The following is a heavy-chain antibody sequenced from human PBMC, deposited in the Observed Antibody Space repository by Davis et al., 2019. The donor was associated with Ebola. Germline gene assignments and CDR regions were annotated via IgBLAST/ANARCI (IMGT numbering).Heavy chain of an antibody. CDR2: LIPMFRSP. J-gene: IGHJ5*02. CDR1: GYTFTSYG. V-gene: IGHV1-69*13. D-gene: IGHD3-22*01. CDR3: ARDRTGYYYDSSDSPTWFDP. Sequence: SVKVSCKASGYTFTSYGISWVRQAPGQGLEWMGGLIPMFRSPKYAQKFQGRVTITADESTRTAYMELSSLTSEDTAVYYCARDRTGYYYDSSDSPTWFDPWGQGTLVIVSS.